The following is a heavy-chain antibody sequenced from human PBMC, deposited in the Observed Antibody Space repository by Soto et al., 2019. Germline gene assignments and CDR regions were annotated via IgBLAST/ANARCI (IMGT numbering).Heavy chain of an antibody. CDR1: GYTFSSYG. CDR3: ARSGAYFTSITCLFDSF. D-gene: IGHD1-26*01. J-gene: IGHJ4*02. CDR2: ISAYNGDT. V-gene: IGHV1-18*01. Sequence: QAQLVQSGAEVKKPGASVKVSCRASGYTFSSYGYAWVRQAPGQGLEWMGWISAYNGDTNYAQKFQDRVTLTKDTSTTTACMELRNLGSDDTAVYYCARSGAYFTSITCLFDSFWGLGTLVTVSS.